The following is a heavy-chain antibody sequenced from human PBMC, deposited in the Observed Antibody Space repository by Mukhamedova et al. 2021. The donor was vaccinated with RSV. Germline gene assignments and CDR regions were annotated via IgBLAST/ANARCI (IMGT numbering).Heavy chain of an antibody. V-gene: IGHV3-23*01. J-gene: IGHJ4*02. D-gene: IGHD2-15*01. CDR3: AKENSRGVALWFDY. Sequence: FTISRDNSKNTLYLQMNSLRAEDTAVYYCAKENSRGVALWFDYWGQGTLVTVSS.